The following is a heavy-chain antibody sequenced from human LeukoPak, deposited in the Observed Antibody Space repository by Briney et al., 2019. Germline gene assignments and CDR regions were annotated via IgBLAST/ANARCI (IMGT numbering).Heavy chain of an antibody. CDR3: ARGNTALGFQYYFDY. Sequence: SETLSLTCTVSGGSMSSYYWSWIRQPPGKGLEWIGYIYYSGSTNYNPSLKSRITISVDTSKNQFSLKLSSVTAADTAVYYCARGNTALGFQYYFDYWGQGTLVTVSS. D-gene: IGHD5-18*01. CDR1: GGSMSSYY. V-gene: IGHV4-59*01. CDR2: IYYSGST. J-gene: IGHJ4*02.